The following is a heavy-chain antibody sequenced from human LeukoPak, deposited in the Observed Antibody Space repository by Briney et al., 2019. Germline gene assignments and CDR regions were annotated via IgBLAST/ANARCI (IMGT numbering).Heavy chain of an antibody. Sequence: ASVKVSCKASGYTFTGYYMHWVRQAPGQGLEWMGWINPNSGGTNYAQKFQGWVTMTRDTSISTAYMELSRLRSDDTAVYYCARLRGHSYGDWYFDLWGRGTLVTVSS. V-gene: IGHV1-2*04. CDR3: ARLRGHSYGDWYFDL. CDR1: GYTFTGYY. D-gene: IGHD5-18*01. J-gene: IGHJ2*01. CDR2: INPNSGGT.